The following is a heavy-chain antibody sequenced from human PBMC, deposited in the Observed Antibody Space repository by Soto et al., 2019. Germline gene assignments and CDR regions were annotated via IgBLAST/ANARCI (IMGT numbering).Heavy chain of an antibody. CDR2: IYYSGST. Sequence: QVQLQESGPGLVKPSQTLSLTCTVSGGSISSGGYYWSWIRQHPGKGLEWIGYIYYSGSTYYNPSLKSRVTLSVETSKNQFSLKLSSVTAADTAVCYCARVRPAWLTDYWGQGTLVTVSS. V-gene: IGHV4-31*03. J-gene: IGHJ4*02. CDR1: GGSISSGGYY. D-gene: IGHD3-22*01. CDR3: ARVRPAWLTDY.